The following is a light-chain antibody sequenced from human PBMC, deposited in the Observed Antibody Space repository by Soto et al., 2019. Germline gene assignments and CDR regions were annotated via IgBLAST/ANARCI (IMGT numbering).Light chain of an antibody. V-gene: IGKV3-20*01. J-gene: IGKJ5*01. CDR2: DAF. CDR1: ETVSSTY. Sequence: EIVLTQSPGTLSLSPGERATLSCRASETVSSTYLVWYQQKPGRAPRLLIHDAFIRATGIPDRFSGSGSGTDFTLTIARLEPEDFAVYYCQQYGGSPRTFGQGTRLEIK. CDR3: QQYGGSPRT.